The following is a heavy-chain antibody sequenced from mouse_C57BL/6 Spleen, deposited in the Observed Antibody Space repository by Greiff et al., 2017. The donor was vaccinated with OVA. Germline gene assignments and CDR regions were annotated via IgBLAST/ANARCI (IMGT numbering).Heavy chain of an antibody. CDR2: IDPNSGGT. CDR3: ARKTLDYSNYDYAMDY. Sequence: QVQLQQPGAELVKPGASVKLSCKASGYTFTSYWMHWVEQRPGRGLEWIGRIDPNSGGTKYNEKFKSKATLTVDKPSSTAYMQLSSLTSEDSAVYYCARKTLDYSNYDYAMDYWGQGTSVTVSS. V-gene: IGHV1-72*01. J-gene: IGHJ4*01. D-gene: IGHD2-5*01. CDR1: GYTFTSYW.